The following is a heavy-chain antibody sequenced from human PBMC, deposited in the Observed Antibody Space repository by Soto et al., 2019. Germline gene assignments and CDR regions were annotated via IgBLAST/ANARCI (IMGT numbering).Heavy chain of an antibody. J-gene: IGHJ4*02. Sequence: PSETLSLTCTVSGGSISSGGYYWSWIRQHPGKGLEWIGYIYYSGSTYYNPSLKSRVTISVDTSKNQFSLKLSSVTAADTAVYYCARRNAHGYYYDSSGYYPGPFDYWGQGTLVTVSS. CDR2: IYYSGST. V-gene: IGHV4-31*03. CDR1: GGSISSGGYY. CDR3: ARRNAHGYYYDSSGYYPGPFDY. D-gene: IGHD3-22*01.